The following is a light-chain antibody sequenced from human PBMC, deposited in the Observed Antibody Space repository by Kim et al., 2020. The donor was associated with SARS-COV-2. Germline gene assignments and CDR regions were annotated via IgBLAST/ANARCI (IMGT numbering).Light chain of an antibody. V-gene: IGKV1-5*03. Sequence: SASVGDRVTLTCRASQTISSWLAWYQQKPGKAPKLLIYRASGLEGGVPSRFSGSGSGTEFTLTISSLQPDDFAIYYCQQYSNYPYTFGQGTKLEI. J-gene: IGKJ2*01. CDR2: RAS. CDR1: QTISSW. CDR3: QQYSNYPYT.